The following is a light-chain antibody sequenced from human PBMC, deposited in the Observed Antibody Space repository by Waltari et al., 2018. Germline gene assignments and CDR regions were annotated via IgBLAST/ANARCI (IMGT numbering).Light chain of an antibody. Sequence: DIQMTQSPSSLSASVGDRFTITCRASQDISNSLAWYQQKPGKAPKLLLYAASRLESGVPSRFSGGGSETDYTLTISSLQPEDFATYYCQQYYSTPQTFGQGTKVEIK. CDR2: AAS. V-gene: IGKV1-NL1*01. CDR3: QQYYSTPQT. J-gene: IGKJ1*01. CDR1: QDISNS.